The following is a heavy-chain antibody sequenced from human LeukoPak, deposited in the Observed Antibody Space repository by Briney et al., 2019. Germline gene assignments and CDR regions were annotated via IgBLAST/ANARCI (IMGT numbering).Heavy chain of an antibody. J-gene: IGHJ4*02. CDR1: GFTFSSYA. CDR2: ISGSGGST. V-gene: IGHV3-23*01. Sequence: GGSLRLSCAASGFTFSSYAMSWVRQAPGKGLEWVSAISGSGGSTYYADSVKGRFTISRDNSKNTLYLQMNSLRAEDTAVYYCAKAKYYYDSSGYYEAYYFDYWGQGTLVTVSS. D-gene: IGHD3-22*01. CDR3: AKAKYYYDSSGYYEAYYFDY.